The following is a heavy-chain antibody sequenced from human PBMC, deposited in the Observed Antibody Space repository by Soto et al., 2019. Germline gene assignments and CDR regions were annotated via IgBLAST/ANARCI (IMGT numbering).Heavy chain of an antibody. D-gene: IGHD2-8*02. CDR3: ATNVHCPREGCYWHIDY. CDR2: ISSSGGDT. Sequence: PGGSLRLSCAASGFTFNTYAMTWVRQTPGKGLEWVSAISSSGGDTYYADSVKGRFTISRDNSKNTLSPQMNSLRVEDAAVYYCATNVHCPREGCYWHIDYWGQGTLVTVSS. J-gene: IGHJ4*02. V-gene: IGHV3-23*01. CDR1: GFTFNTYA.